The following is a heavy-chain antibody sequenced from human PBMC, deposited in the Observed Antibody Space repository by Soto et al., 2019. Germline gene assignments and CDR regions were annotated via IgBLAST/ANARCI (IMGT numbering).Heavy chain of an antibody. Sequence: QVQLVQSGAEVKKPGSSVKVSCKASGGTFSSYAISWVRQAPGQGLEWMGGIIPIFGTANYAQKFQGRVTITADESTSTDYMELSSLRSEDTAVYYCASHRFGEFIKSGYYYGMDVWGQGTTVTVSS. CDR1: GGTFSSYA. V-gene: IGHV1-69*01. D-gene: IGHD3-10*01. J-gene: IGHJ6*02. CDR2: IIPIFGTA. CDR3: ASHRFGEFIKSGYYYGMDV.